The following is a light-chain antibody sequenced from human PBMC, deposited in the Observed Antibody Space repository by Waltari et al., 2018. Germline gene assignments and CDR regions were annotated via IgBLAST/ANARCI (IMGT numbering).Light chain of an antibody. CDR2: DAS. CDR3: QHYVRLPVT. J-gene: IGKJ1*01. Sequence: SCRASQSGGRALAWYQQKPGQAPRRRIYDASIRATGVPDRFSGSGSGTDFSLTISRLEPEDVAVYNCQHYVRLPVTFGQGTKVE. CDR1: QSGGRA. V-gene: IGKV3-20*01.